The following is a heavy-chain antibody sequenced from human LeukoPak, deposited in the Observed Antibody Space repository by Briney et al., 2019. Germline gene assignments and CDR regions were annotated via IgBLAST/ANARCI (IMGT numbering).Heavy chain of an antibody. V-gene: IGHV1-69*13. D-gene: IGHD3-10*01. CDR2: IIPIFGTA. CDR3: ASSVRGVINDAFDI. J-gene: IGHJ3*02. Sequence: GASVKVSCKASGGTFSSYAISWVRQAPGQGLEWMGGIIPIFGTANYAQKFQGRVTITADESTSTAYMELSSLRSEDTAVYYCASSVRGVINDAFDIWGQGTMVTVSP. CDR1: GGTFSSYA.